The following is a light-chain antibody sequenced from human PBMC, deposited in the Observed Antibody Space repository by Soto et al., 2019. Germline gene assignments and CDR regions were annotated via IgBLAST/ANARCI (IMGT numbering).Light chain of an antibody. V-gene: IGKV3-11*01. Sequence: EIVLTQSPAPLSLSPGERATLSCRASQSVSSYLAWYQQKPGQAPRLLIYDASNRATGIPARFSGSGSGTDFTLTISSLEPEDFAVYYCQQRSTLFTFGPGTKVDIK. J-gene: IGKJ3*01. CDR1: QSVSSY. CDR2: DAS. CDR3: QQRSTLFT.